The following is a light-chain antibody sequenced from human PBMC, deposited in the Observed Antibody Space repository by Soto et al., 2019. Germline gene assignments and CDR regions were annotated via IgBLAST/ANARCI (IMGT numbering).Light chain of an antibody. CDR1: QTISSW. Sequence: DIQMTQSPSTLSASVGDRVTITCRASQTISSWLAWYQQKPGKANKLLIYDASSLDSGVSSLFSGGSSRTEFILTISILQHDDFATYCRQHYNNYPAFGQGTKVDIK. CDR2: DAS. J-gene: IGKJ1*01. CDR3: QHYNNYPA. V-gene: IGKV1-5*01.